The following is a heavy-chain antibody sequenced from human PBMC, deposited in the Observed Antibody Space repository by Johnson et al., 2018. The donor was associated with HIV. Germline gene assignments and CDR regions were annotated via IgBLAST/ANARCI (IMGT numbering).Heavy chain of an antibody. D-gene: IGHD6-13*01. V-gene: IGHV3-64*01. Sequence: EVQLVESGGGLVQPGGSLRLSCAASGFTFSSNAMHWVRQAPGKGLEYISGISSNGDATYYTNSLKGRFTISRDNSKNTLHLQMGSLRPEDTAVYYCARDHDPIAATQGAFDIWGQGTMVTVSS. CDR1: GFTFSSNA. J-gene: IGHJ3*02. CDR2: ISSNGDAT. CDR3: ARDHDPIAATQGAFDI.